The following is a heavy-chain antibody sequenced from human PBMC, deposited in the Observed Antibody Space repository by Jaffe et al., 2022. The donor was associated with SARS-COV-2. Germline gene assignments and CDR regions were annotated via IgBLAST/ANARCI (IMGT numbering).Heavy chain of an antibody. CDR1: GGSISSYY. V-gene: IGHV4-59*01. CDR2: IYYSGST. Sequence: QVQLQESGPGLVKPSETLSLTCTVSGGSISSYYWSWIRQPPGKGLEWIGYIYYSGSTNYNPSLKSRVTISVDTSKNQFSLKLSSVTAADTAVYYCARFYLEDYYDSSGYFDYWGQGTLVTVSS. CDR3: ARFYLEDYYDSSGYFDY. D-gene: IGHD3-22*01. J-gene: IGHJ4*02.